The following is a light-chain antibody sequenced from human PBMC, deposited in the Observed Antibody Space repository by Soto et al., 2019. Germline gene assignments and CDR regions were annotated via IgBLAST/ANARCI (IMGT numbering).Light chain of an antibody. CDR1: SANIGAAYN. J-gene: IGLJ1*01. CDR3: ATWDDSLNGYV. CDR2: TNN. V-gene: IGLV1-44*01. Sequence: QSALTQPPSVSGAPGQRVTISCTGSSANIGAAYNVDWYQQLPRTAPKLLIYTNNQRPSGVPDRFSGSRSGTSASLAISGLQSGDEADYYCATWDDSLNGYVFGTGTKVTVL.